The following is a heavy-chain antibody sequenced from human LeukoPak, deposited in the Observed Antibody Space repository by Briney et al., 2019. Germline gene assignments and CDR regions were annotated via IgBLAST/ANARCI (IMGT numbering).Heavy chain of an antibody. CDR1: GFTSTNFA. D-gene: IGHD3-16*01. CDR2: IIVGSGAT. CDR3: AADLSNPRMGASYLDS. V-gene: IGHV1-58*01. J-gene: IGHJ4*02. Sequence: SVKVSCKASGFTSTNFAVQWVRQARGQRLEWIGWIIVGSGATKCAQDFQERVTITRDLTTSTLYMELRSLTSEDTAVYYCAADLSNPRMGASYLDSWGQGTLVTVSS.